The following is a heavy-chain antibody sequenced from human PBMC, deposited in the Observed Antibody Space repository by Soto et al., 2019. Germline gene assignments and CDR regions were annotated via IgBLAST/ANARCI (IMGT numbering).Heavy chain of an antibody. CDR3: ARVGSRYFDWLPQRDDY. V-gene: IGHV1-3*01. CDR1: GYTFTSYA. CDR2: INAGNGNT. Sequence: QVQLVQSGAEVKKPGASVKVSCKASGYTFTSYAMHWVRQAPGQRLEWMGWINAGNGNTKYSQKLQGRVTMTTDTSTSTAYMELRSLRSDDTAVYYCARVGSRYFDWLPQRDDYWGQGTLVTVSS. D-gene: IGHD3-9*01. J-gene: IGHJ4*02.